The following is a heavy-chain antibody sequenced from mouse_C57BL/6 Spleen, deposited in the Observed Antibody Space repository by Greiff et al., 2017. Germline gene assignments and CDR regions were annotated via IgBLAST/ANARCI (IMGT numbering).Heavy chain of an antibody. CDR1: GFNIKDDY. CDR3: TRVRQSY. J-gene: IGHJ2*01. Sequence: VQLQQSGAELVRPGASVKLSCTASGFNIKDDYMHWVKQRPEQGLEWIGWIDPEDGDTEYASKFQGKATITADTSSNTAYLQLSSLTSEDTAVYYCTRVRQSYWGHGTTLTVSS. V-gene: IGHV14-4*01. CDR2: IDPEDGDT.